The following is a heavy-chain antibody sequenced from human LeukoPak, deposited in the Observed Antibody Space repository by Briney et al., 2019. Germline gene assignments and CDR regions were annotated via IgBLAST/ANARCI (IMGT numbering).Heavy chain of an antibody. CDR2: IIPIFGTA. Sequence: ASVKVSCKASGGTFSSYAISWVRQAPGQGLEWMGGIIPIFGTANYAQKFQGRVTITADESTSTAYMELSSLRSEDTAVHYCARWAVGAMYEIDYWGQGTLVTVSS. D-gene: IGHD1-26*01. CDR3: ARWAVGAMYEIDY. J-gene: IGHJ4*02. V-gene: IGHV1-69*01. CDR1: GGTFSSYA.